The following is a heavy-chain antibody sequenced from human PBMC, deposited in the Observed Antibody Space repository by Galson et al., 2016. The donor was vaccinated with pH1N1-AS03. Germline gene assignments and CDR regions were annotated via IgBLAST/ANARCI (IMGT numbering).Heavy chain of an antibody. CDR2: IYPSDSDT. V-gene: IGHV5-51*01. CDR3: ARWSNDYGSY. CDR1: GYSFPSHW. D-gene: IGHD4-17*01. Sequence: QSGAEVKKPGESLKISCKGSGYSFPSHWIAWVRQMPGKGLEWMGIIYPSDSDTRYNSSFQGQVTTSGDTSISTAYLQWNSLKASDTAIYYCARWSNDYGSYWGQGTLVTVSS. J-gene: IGHJ4*02.